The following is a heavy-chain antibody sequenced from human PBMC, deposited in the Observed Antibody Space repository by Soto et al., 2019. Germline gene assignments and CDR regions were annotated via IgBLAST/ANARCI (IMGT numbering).Heavy chain of an antibody. J-gene: IGHJ5*02. CDR1: GGTFSTYT. CDR3: AGDPDSHYNDSHAYFSP. Sequence: QVQLVQSGAEVKKPGSSVKVSCKASGGTFSTYTITWVRQAPGQGLEWMGRIIPIIGIINYAQKFQGRVTSTEDKFKGTAYMELTRLRSDDTAVYYCAGDPDSHYNDSHAYFSPWGQGTLVTVSS. D-gene: IGHD3-22*01. V-gene: IGHV1-69*08. CDR2: IIPIIGII.